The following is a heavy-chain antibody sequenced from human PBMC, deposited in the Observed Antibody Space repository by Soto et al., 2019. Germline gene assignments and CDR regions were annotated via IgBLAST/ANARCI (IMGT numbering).Heavy chain of an antibody. Sequence: QVQLQESGPGLVKPSETLSLTCTVSGGSISSYYWSWIRQPPGKGLEWIGYIYYSGSTNYNPSLTSRVTISVDTSKNQFSLKLSSVTAADTAVYYCARAGAAAHLFDYWGQGTLVTVSS. J-gene: IGHJ4*02. D-gene: IGHD6-13*01. CDR2: IYYSGST. CDR3: ARAGAAAHLFDY. CDR1: GGSISSYY. V-gene: IGHV4-59*08.